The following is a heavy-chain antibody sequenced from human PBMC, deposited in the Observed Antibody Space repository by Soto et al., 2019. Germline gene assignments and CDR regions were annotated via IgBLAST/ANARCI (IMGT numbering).Heavy chain of an antibody. CDR3: TTTPTAAGTGWFDP. J-gene: IGHJ5*02. D-gene: IGHD6-13*01. CDR1: GFTFSNAW. V-gene: IGHV3-15*01. CDR2: IKSKTDGGTT. Sequence: GGSLRLSCAASGFTFSNAWMSWVRQAPGKGLEWVGRIKSKTDGGTTDYAAPVKGRFTISRDDSKNTLYLQMNSLKTEDTAVYYCTTTPTAAGTGWFDPWGQGTLVTVSS.